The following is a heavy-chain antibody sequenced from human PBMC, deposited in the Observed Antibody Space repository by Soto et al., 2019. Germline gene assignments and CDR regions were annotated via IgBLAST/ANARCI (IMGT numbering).Heavy chain of an antibody. Sequence: QVQLVESGGGVVQPGRSLRLSCAASGFTFSSYGMHWVRQAPGKGLEWVAVIYYDGSNKYYADSVKGRFTISRDNSENTLYLLINNLRAEDTAVYYCARDSREGIVVVVAEPGYFEYWGQGTLVTVSS. CDR3: ARDSREGIVVVVAEPGYFEY. D-gene: IGHD2-15*01. CDR2: IYYDGSNK. V-gene: IGHV3-33*01. J-gene: IGHJ4*02. CDR1: GFTFSSYG.